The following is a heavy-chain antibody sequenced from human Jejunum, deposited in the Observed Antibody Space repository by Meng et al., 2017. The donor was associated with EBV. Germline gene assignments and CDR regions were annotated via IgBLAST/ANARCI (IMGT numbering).Heavy chain of an antibody. D-gene: IGHD2/OR15-2a*01. Sequence: QRQASGPGLLHPSGPLSLLCTVASATINNRKWWHWVRQAPGKGLEWIGEIDHTGTTHYNPSLKSRVTISLGTSMNQFSLELTSPTPADTAVYYCARDSQYLARGYFDYWGQGALVTVSS. CDR3: ARDSQYLARGYFDY. V-gene: IGHV4-4*02. J-gene: IGHJ4*02. CDR1: SATINNRKW. CDR2: IDHTGTT.